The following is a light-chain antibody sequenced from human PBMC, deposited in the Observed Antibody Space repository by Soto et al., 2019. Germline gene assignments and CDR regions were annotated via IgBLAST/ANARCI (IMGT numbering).Light chain of an antibody. CDR3: QQYDNPNLTVT. CDR1: QDISNY. V-gene: IGKV1-33*01. Sequence: DIQMTQSPSSLSASVGDRVTITCKASQDISNYLNWYQQKPGKAPKLLIYDASNLETGVPSRFSGSGSGTDFTFTISSLQPEDIATYYCQQYDNPNLTVTFGGGTKVDI. J-gene: IGKJ4*01. CDR2: DAS.